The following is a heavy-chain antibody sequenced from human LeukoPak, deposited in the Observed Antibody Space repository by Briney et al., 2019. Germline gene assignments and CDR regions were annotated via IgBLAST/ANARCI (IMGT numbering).Heavy chain of an antibody. Sequence: ASVKVSCKASGYTFTGYYMHWVRQAPGQGLEWMGRINPNSGGTNYAQKFRGRVTMARDTSISTAYMELSRLRSDDTAVYYCARDGPLEWLLYYFDYWGQGTLVTVSS. V-gene: IGHV1-2*06. CDR3: ARDGPLEWLLYYFDY. CDR2: INPNSGGT. CDR1: GYTFTGYY. D-gene: IGHD3-3*01. J-gene: IGHJ4*02.